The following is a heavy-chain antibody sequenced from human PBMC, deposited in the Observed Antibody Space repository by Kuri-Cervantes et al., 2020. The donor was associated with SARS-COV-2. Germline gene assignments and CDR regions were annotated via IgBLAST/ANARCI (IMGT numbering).Heavy chain of an antibody. Sequence: SQTLSLTCAVSGYSIINSYYWGWIRQPPGKGLEWFGTIYYSGTTYYNPSLKSRVTISVDRSKNQFSLKLTSVTAADTAVYYCARVFHDNFDYWGQGTLVTVSS. CDR3: ARVFHDNFDY. CDR1: GYSIINSYY. J-gene: IGHJ4*02. V-gene: IGHV4-38-2*01. CDR2: IYYSGTT. D-gene: IGHD3-10*02.